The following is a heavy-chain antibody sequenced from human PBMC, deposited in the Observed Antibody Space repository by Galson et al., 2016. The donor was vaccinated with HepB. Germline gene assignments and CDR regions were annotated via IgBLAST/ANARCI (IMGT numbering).Heavy chain of an antibody. J-gene: IGHJ5*02. Sequence: LRLSCAASGFTFSSYGMHWVRQAPGKGLEWVAFISYDESNKYYADSVKGRFTISRDNSKNTLSLQMNSLGAEDTATYSCARSYYYGSGSNWFDPWGQGTLVAVSS. CDR2: ISYDESNK. V-gene: IGHV3-30*03. CDR1: GFTFSSYG. CDR3: ARSYYYGSGSNWFDP. D-gene: IGHD3-10*01.